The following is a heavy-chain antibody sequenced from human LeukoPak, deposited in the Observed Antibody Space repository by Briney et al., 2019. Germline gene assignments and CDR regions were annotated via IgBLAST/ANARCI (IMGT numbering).Heavy chain of an antibody. CDR2: ICPAGGTT. J-gene: IGHJ4*02. CDR1: GFTFYTYG. V-gene: IGHV3-64*01. D-gene: IGHD1-14*01. CDR3: ARGAELTDY. Sequence: GGSLRLSCAASGFTFYTYGMEWVRQAPGKGLEHVSGICPAGGTTYYANSVKGRFTISRDNSKYTLYLQMGSLTADDMAVYYCARGAELTDYWGQGTLVTVSS.